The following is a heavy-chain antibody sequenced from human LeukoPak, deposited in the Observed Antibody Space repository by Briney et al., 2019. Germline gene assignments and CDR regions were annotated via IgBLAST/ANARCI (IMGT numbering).Heavy chain of an antibody. V-gene: IGHV3-21*01. Sequence: PGGSLRLSCAASGFTFSNYNMNWVRQAPGKGLEWVSFISSSSSHIYYADSVKGRFTISRDNAKNSLYLQMNSLRAEDTAVYYCARNGTPVMMTFGGLIVSDYWGQGTLVTVSS. D-gene: IGHD3-16*02. J-gene: IGHJ4*02. CDR3: ARNGTPVMMTFGGLIVSDY. CDR1: GFTFSNYN. CDR2: ISSSSSHI.